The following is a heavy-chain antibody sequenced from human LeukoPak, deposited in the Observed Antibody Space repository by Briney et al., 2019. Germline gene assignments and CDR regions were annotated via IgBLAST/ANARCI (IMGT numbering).Heavy chain of an antibody. D-gene: IGHD6-13*01. CDR3: ARGRSSSWSSFDY. J-gene: IGHJ4*02. CDR1: GGSISSGDYY. V-gene: IGHV4-30-4*01. Sequence: SQTLSLTCTVSGGSISSGDYYWSWIRQPPGKGLEWIGYIYNNGRTYYNPSLESRVTISVDTSKNLFSLKVSSVTAADAAVYYRARGRSSSWSSFDYWGQGTLVTVSS. CDR2: IYNNGRT.